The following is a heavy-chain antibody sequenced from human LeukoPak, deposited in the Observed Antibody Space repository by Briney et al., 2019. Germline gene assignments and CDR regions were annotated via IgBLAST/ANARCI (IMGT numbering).Heavy chain of an antibody. J-gene: IGHJ4*02. CDR2: GSGTST. CDR1: TFYFTDYA. V-gene: IGHV3-23*01. CDR3: AKVFRSGDLFVSDS. D-gene: IGHD2-21*02. Sequence: AGGSLRLSCAVSTFYFTDYAMSWVRQAPGKGLEWVSGGSGTSTYYADSVKGRFTISRDNSKNTLYLQMNSLRAEDTAVYYCAKVFRSGDLFVSDSWGQGTLVTVSS.